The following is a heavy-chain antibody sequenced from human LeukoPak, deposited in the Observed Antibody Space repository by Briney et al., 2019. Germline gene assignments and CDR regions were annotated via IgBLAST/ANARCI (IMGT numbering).Heavy chain of an antibody. CDR3: ATDSARGENWFDP. V-gene: IGHV1-24*01. D-gene: IGHD3-10*01. CDR1: GYTLTELS. J-gene: IGHJ5*02. Sequence: ASVKVSCKVSGYTLTELSMHWVRQPPGKGREGMGVFDPEDGETIYAQKFQGRVTMTEDTSTDTAYMELSNLRSEDTAVYYCATDSARGENWFDPWGQGTLVTVSS. CDR2: FDPEDGET.